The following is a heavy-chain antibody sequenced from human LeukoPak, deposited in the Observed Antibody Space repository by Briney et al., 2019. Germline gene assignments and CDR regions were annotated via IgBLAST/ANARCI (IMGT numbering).Heavy chain of an antibody. V-gene: IGHV4-59*01. CDR3: ARGGSYGWFDY. D-gene: IGHD5-18*01. J-gene: IGHJ4*02. CDR2: IYYSGST. CDR1: GGSISSYY. Sequence: SETLSLTCTVSGGSISSYYWSGIRQPPGKGLEWIGYIYYSGSTNYNPSLKSRVTISVDTSKNQFSLKLSSVTAADTAVYYCARGGSYGWFDYWGQGTLVTVSS.